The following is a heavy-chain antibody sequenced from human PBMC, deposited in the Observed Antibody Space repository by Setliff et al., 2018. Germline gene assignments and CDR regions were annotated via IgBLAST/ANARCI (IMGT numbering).Heavy chain of an antibody. CDR3: ARIDYGGNSVYFDY. V-gene: IGHV1-18*01. CDR1: GYTFTSYA. CDR2: ISPYNSNT. J-gene: IGHJ4*02. Sequence: GASVKVSCKASGYTFTSYAMHWVRQAPGQGLEWMGWISPYNSNTLYAQKFQGRVTMTTDTSTNTAYMELRSLRSDDTAMYYCARIDYGGNSVYFDYWGQGTLVTVSS. D-gene: IGHD4-17*01.